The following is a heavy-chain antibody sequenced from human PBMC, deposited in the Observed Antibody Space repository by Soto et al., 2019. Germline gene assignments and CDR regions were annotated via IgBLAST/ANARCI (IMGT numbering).Heavy chain of an antibody. CDR3: VKVRGGFYTYYFDY. Sequence: GGSLRLSCAASGFIFSSYAMNWVRRTPGKGLEWVSGISGSGVSTYYADSVKGRFSISRDNSKNTLYLQMNSLRDEDTAIYYCVKVRGGFYTYYFDYWGPGTLVTVSS. D-gene: IGHD3-10*01. CDR1: GFIFSSYA. CDR2: ISGSGVST. J-gene: IGHJ4*02. V-gene: IGHV3-23*01.